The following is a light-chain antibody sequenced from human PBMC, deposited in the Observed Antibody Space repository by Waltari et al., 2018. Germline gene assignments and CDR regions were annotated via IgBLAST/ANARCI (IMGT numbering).Light chain of an antibody. V-gene: IGKV3-15*01. Sequence: DMVMTQTPGTLYLSPGERATLYCRASQCVSSDLAWYQRKPGQAPRLLIYGASTRATGIPARFSGSGSGTEFTLTISSLQSEDFAVYYCQQYNDWPPYTFGQGTMLEIK. CDR1: QCVSSD. CDR2: GAS. J-gene: IGKJ2*01. CDR3: QQYNDWPPYT.